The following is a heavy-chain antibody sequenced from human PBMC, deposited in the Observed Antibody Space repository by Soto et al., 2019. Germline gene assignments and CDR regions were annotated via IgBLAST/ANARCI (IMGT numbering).Heavy chain of an antibody. V-gene: IGHV2-5*02. CDR2: IYWDGDK. D-gene: IGHD3-16*01. CDR3: AHRRGAYYFDY. CDR1: GFSLSTNGVG. J-gene: IGHJ4*02. Sequence: QITLKESGPTLVKPTQTLTLTCTFSGFSLSTNGVGVGWIRQPPGKALEWLALIYWDGDKRYSPSLKSRLTITKDTSKNQALLTMTNMHPVDTATYYSAHRRGAYYFDYWRQGTLVTVSS.